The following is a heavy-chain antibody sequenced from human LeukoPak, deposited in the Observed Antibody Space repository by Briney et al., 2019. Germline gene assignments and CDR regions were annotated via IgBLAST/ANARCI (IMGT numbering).Heavy chain of an antibody. Sequence: PGGSLRLSCAASGFTFSSYWMHWVRQAPGKGLVWVSRINSDGSSTTYADSVKGRFTISRDNAKNTLYLQMNSLRAEDTAVYYCARGYGSSGNEKVFDYWGQGTLVTVSS. CDR3: ARGYGSSGNEKVFDY. CDR2: INSDGSST. J-gene: IGHJ4*02. CDR1: GFTFSSYW. D-gene: IGHD6-19*01. V-gene: IGHV3-74*01.